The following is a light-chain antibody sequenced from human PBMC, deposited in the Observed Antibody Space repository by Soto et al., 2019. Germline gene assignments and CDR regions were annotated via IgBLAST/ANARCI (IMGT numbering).Light chain of an antibody. Sequence: DSQMTQSPSTLSASVGDRVTSTSRASQSTSSYLAWYQQKPGKAPKLLIYQASSLENGVPSRFSGSGSGTEFSLTISSLQPDDFGVYYCQQYNNWPRATFGGGTKVDI. CDR2: QAS. V-gene: IGKV1-5*03. CDR1: QSTSSY. CDR3: QQYNNWPRAT. J-gene: IGKJ4*01.